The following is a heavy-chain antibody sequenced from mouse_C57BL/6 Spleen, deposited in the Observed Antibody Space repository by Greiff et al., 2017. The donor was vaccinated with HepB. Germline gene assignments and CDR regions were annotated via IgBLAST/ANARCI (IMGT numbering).Heavy chain of an antibody. J-gene: IGHJ4*01. CDR2: IDPANGNT. D-gene: IGHD1-1*01. V-gene: IGHV14-3*01. Sequence: EVQLVESVAELVRPGASVKLSCTASGFNIKNTYMHWVKQRPEQGLEWIGRIDPANGNTKYAPKFQGKATITADTSSNTAYLQLSSLTSEDTAIYYCARSLYYYGSSYAMDYWGQGTSVTVSS. CDR1: GFNIKNTY. CDR3: ARSLYYYGSSYAMDY.